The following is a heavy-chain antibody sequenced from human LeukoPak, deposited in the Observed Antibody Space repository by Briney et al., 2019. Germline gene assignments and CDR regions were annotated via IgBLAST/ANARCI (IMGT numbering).Heavy chain of an antibody. D-gene: IGHD3-3*01. CDR3: ARGRFLEWLLMGSGMDV. Sequence: SDTLSLTCAVYGGSFSGYYWSWIRQPPGKGLEWLGEINHSGSTNYNPSLKSRVTISVDTSKNQFSLKLGSVTAADTAVYYCARGRFLEWLLMGSGMDVWGQGTTVTVSS. CDR1: GGSFSGYY. J-gene: IGHJ6*02. CDR2: INHSGST. V-gene: IGHV4-34*01.